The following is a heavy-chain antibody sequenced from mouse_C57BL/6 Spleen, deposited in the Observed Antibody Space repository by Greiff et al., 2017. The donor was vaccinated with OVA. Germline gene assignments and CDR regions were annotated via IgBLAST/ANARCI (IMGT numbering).Heavy chain of an antibody. D-gene: IGHD2-4*01. CDR1: GYTFTSYW. Sequence: QVQLKQPGAELVKPGASVKLSCKASGYTFTSYWMHWVKQRPGQGLEWIGMIHPNSGSTNYNEKFKSKATLTVDKSSSTAYMQLSSLTSEDSAVYYCARGDDYDSFDHWGQGTTLTVSS. CDR2: IHPNSGST. CDR3: ARGDDYDSFDH. V-gene: IGHV1-64*01. J-gene: IGHJ2*01.